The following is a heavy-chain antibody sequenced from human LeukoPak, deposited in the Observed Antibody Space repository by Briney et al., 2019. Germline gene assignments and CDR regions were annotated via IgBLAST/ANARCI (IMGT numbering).Heavy chain of an antibody. CDR3: AKHLPVAMGLDY. Sequence: PGGSLRLSCAASGFTFSNYAMTWVRQTPGKGLEWVSIVTGSGISTYYVDSVKGRFTISRDNSKNTLYLQMSSLRAEDTAVYYCAKHLPVAMGLDYWGQGTLVTVSS. V-gene: IGHV3-23*01. CDR2: VTGSGIST. D-gene: IGHD2-2*01. CDR1: GFTFSNYA. J-gene: IGHJ4*02.